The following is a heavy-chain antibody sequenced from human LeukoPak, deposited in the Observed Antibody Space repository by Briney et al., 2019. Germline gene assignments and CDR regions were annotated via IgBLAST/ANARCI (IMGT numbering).Heavy chain of an antibody. CDR1: GFIFSDYA. V-gene: IGHV3-23*01. J-gene: IGHJ4*01. CDR3: AKFNGWELAEYYLDY. CDR2: MSKSGDYT. Sequence: RPGESLRLSCAASGFIFSDYAMSWVRQAPGKGLEWLSGMSKSGDYTHDTESEKGRFTISRDNSKNTLYLQMSGLRAEDTAIYYCAKFNGWELAEYYLDYWGHGTLVTVSS. D-gene: IGHD1-26*01.